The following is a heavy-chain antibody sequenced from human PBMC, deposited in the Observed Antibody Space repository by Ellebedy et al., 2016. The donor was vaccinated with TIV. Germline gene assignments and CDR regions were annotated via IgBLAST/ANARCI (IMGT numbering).Heavy chain of an antibody. V-gene: IGHV3-23*01. CDR2: ISDSGGNT. D-gene: IGHD6-13*01. Sequence: GGSLRLSXAASGFPFSSYAMSWVRQPPGKGLEWVSSISDSGGNTYYADSVRGRFTFSRDNSKNTLYLQMNSLRAEGTAVYYCAKGWLGAGAGTDFDYWGRGTLVTVSS. CDR1: GFPFSSYA. CDR3: AKGWLGAGAGTDFDY. J-gene: IGHJ4*02.